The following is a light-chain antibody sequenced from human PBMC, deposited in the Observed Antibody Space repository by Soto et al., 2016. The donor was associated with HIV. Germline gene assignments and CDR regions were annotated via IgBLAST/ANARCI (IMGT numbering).Light chain of an antibody. CDR3: QQFGNKPYT. J-gene: IGKJ2*01. CDR1: QDITTW. Sequence: DIQMTQSPSTLSASVGDRVTITCRASQDITTWLAWYQQKPGKPPNLLIYKASNLQNGVPXRFSGSGSGTEFTLSINSLQPGDFATYYCQQFGNKPYTFGLGDQAGDQT. V-gene: IGKV1-5*03. CDR2: KAS.